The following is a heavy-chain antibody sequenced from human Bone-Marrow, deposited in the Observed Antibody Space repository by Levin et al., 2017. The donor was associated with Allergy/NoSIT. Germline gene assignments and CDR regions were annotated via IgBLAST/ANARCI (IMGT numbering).Heavy chain of an antibody. J-gene: IGHJ6*02. Sequence: GGSLRLSCAASGFTFSNYHMVWVRQAPGKGLDSFSSISGSGDATYYANSVKGRFSVSRDNSRNILYLQMNSLSAEDTAVYFCARILSQVHSYWYGMDFWGPGTTVTVS. CDR1: GFTFSNYH. V-gene: IGHV3-23*01. D-gene: IGHD2-8*02. CDR3: ARILSQVHSYWYGMDF. CDR2: ISGSGDAT.